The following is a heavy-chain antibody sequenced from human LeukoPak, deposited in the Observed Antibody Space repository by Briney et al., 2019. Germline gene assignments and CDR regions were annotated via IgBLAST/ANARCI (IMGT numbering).Heavy chain of an antibody. D-gene: IGHD3-16*01. Sequence: ASVTVSCKASGYTFTSYDINWVRQATGQGLEWMGWMNPNSGNTGYAQKFQGRVTMTRNTSISTAYMELSSLRSEDTAVYYCARVSYPTYDYVSPNWFDPWGQGTLVTVSS. J-gene: IGHJ5*02. CDR1: GYTFTSYD. V-gene: IGHV1-8*01. CDR3: ARVSYPTYDYVSPNWFDP. CDR2: MNPNSGNT.